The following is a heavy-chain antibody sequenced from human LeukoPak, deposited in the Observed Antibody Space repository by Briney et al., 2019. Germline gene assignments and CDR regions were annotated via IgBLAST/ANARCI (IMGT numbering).Heavy chain of an antibody. CDR3: ARGLRIPNWNYVLYYFDY. D-gene: IGHD1-7*01. J-gene: IGHJ4*02. CDR1: GGTFSSYA. CDR2: IIPIFGTA. V-gene: IGHV1-69*13. Sequence: SVKVSCKDSGGTFSSYAISWVRQAPGQGLEWMGGIIPIFGTANYAQKFQGRVTITADESTSTAYMELSSLRSEDTAVYYCARGLRIPNWNYVLYYFDYWGQGTLVTVSS.